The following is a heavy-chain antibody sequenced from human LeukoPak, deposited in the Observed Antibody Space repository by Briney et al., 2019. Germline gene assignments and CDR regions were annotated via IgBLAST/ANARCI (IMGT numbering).Heavy chain of an antibody. D-gene: IGHD1-26*01. CDR1: GFTFSSYE. V-gene: IGHV3-48*03. CDR2: ISSSGSTI. J-gene: IGHJ6*04. Sequence: PGGSLRLSCAASGFTFSSYEMNWVRQAPGKGLEWVSYISSSGSTIYYADSVKGRFTISRDNAKNSLYLQMNSLRAEDTAVYYCARGPRSGSSYGTPPDVWGKGATVTVSS. CDR3: ARGPRSGSSYGTPPDV.